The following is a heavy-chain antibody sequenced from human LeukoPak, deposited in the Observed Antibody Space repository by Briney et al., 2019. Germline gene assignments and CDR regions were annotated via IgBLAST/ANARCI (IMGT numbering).Heavy chain of an antibody. CDR3: ARHEGAKGTMVRGVIGAFDI. D-gene: IGHD3-10*01. V-gene: IGHV5-51*01. J-gene: IGHJ3*02. Sequence: GESLKISCKGSGYSFTSYWIGWVRQMPGKGLEWMGIIYPGDSDTRYGPSFQGQVTISADKSISTAYLQWSSLKASDTAMYYCARHEGAKGTMVRGVIGAFDIWGQGTMVTVSS. CDR2: IYPGDSDT. CDR1: GYSFTSYW.